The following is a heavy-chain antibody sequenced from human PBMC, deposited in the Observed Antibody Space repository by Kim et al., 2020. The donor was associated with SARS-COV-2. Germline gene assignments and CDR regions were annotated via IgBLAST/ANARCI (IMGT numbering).Heavy chain of an antibody. CDR2: ITGSGGNT. D-gene: IGHD3-10*01. CDR1: GFTFSSYT. V-gene: IGHV3-23*01. J-gene: IGHJ4*02. Sequence: GGSLRLSCAASGFTFSSYTMNWVRQAPGKGLDWVSAITGSGGNTYYADSVKGRFTISRDNSKNTLYLQMSSLRVEDTAVYYCAKRYYYNSGSHDYWGQGT. CDR3: AKRYYYNSGSHDY.